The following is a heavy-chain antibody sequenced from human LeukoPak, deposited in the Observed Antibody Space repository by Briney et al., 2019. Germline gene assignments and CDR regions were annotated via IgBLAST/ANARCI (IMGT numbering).Heavy chain of an antibody. CDR2: IYSSRS. V-gene: IGHV4-4*07. J-gene: IGHJ4*02. CDR1: GASISSYY. CDR3: ARAAGRDTTSGLDFDY. Sequence: SEILSLTCTVSGASISSYYWSWIRQPAGKGLEWIGRIYSSRSIYNPSLKSRVTRSVDTSKNQFSLKLSSVTAADTAVYYCARAAGRDTTSGLDFDYWGQGILVTVSS. D-gene: IGHD1-26*01.